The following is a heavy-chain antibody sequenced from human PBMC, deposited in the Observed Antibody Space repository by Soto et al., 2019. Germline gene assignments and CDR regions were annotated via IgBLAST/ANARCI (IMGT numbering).Heavy chain of an antibody. Sequence: PGGSLRLSCAASGFIFSNFAMYWVRRAPGKGLEWVSSIRQSGDRSSYADSAKGRFTISRDNSKNTLYLQMNGLRLDHTAVYYCVTAVRTRLDNWGPGTLVTVSS. V-gene: IGHV3-23*01. CDR3: VTAVRTRLDN. CDR1: GFIFSNFA. J-gene: IGHJ4*02. D-gene: IGHD3-10*01. CDR2: IRQSGDRS.